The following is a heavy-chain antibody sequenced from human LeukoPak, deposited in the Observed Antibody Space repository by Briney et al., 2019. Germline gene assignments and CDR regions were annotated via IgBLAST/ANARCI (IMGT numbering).Heavy chain of an antibody. J-gene: IGHJ6*02. Sequence: SETLSLTCTVSGGSISSSSYYWGWIRQPPGKGLEWIGSIYYSGSTYYNPSLKSRVTISVDTSETQFSLKLSSVTAAATAVYYCARVAAAGNTPLHYYYYGMDVWGQGTTVTVSS. D-gene: IGHD6-13*01. CDR3: ARVAAAGNTPLHYYYYGMDV. CDR1: GGSISSSSYY. V-gene: IGHV4-39*01. CDR2: IYYSGST.